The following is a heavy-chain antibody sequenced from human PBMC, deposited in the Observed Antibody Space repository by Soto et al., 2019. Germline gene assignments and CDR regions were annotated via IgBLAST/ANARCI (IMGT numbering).Heavy chain of an antibody. J-gene: IGHJ4*02. V-gene: IGHV4-61*01. Sequence: SETLSLTCTVSGGSVSSSNYYWSWIRQPPGKGLEWLGYIYYSGSASYNPSLKSRITVSVDTSKNQFSLKLSSVTAADTAVYFCAKEQLVLNYWGQGTLVTVSS. CDR3: AKEQLVLNY. D-gene: IGHD6-6*01. CDR1: GGSVSSSNYY. CDR2: IYYSGSA.